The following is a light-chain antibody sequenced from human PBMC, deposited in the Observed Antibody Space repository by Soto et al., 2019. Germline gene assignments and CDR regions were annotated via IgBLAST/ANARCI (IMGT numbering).Light chain of an antibody. CDR2: WAS. Sequence: DFVMTQSPDSLAVSLGERATINCKASQSVLSNSNNKNYLAWFQQKSGQPPKLLIYWASTRQSGVPDRFSGTGSATDFTLTISSLQAEDVAVYYCQQYHSDPITFGQGTRLENK. V-gene: IGKV4-1*01. J-gene: IGKJ5*01. CDR1: QSVLSNSNNKNY. CDR3: QQYHSDPIT.